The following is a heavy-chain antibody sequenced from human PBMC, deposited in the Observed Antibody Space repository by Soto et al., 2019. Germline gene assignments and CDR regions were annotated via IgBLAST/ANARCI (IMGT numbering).Heavy chain of an antibody. Sequence: VQLVESGGGLVQPGGSLKLSCAASGFTFSGSAMHWVRQASGKGLEWVGRIRSKANSYATAYAASVKGRFTISRDDSKNTAYLQMNSLKTEDTAVYYCTRTTAQFQLLSPPVWGQGTTVTVSS. V-gene: IGHV3-73*02. J-gene: IGHJ6*02. CDR3: TRTTAQFQLLSPPV. CDR2: IRSKANSYAT. CDR1: GFTFSGSA. D-gene: IGHD2-2*01.